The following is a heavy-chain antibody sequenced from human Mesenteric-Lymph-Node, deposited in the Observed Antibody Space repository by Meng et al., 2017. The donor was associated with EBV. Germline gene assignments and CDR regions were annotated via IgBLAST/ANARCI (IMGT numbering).Heavy chain of an antibody. Sequence: TFKELGPTLLKPTQTLTLTCPVSVFALDTSAVGVGWFRQPPGKALEWLALISWDDDKWYSPSLRSRLTISKDTSKNQVVLRMTNMDPADTATYYCAHRPPDYGNWFDPWGQGTLVTVPS. CDR2: ISWDDDK. V-gene: IGHV2-5*02. D-gene: IGHD4-17*01. CDR3: AHRPPDYGNWFDP. CDR1: VFALDTSAVG. J-gene: IGHJ5*02.